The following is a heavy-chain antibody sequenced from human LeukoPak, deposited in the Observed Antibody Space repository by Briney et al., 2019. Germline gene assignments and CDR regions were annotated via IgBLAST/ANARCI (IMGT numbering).Heavy chain of an antibody. J-gene: IGHJ4*02. D-gene: IGHD2-2*01. CDR1: GFTFSTYA. CDR3: AKDCCSTTSLFDY. V-gene: IGHV3-23*01. CDR2: ISNSGGST. Sequence: PGGSLRLSCAASGFTFSTYAMSWVRQAPGKRLEWVSTISNSGGSTYYAYSVKGRFTISRDNSKNTLYLQMNSLRAEDTAVYYCAKDCCSTTSLFDYWGQGTLVTVSS.